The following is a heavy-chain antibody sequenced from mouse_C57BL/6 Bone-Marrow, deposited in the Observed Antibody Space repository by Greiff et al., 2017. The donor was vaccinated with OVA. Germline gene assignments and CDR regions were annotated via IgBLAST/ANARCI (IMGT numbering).Heavy chain of an antibody. J-gene: IGHJ2*01. CDR1: GYTFTSYW. Sequence: QVQLQQPGAELVKPGASVKVSCKASGYTFTSYWMHWVMQRPGQGLEWIGRIHPSDSDTNYNQKFKGKATLTVDKSSSTAYMQLSSLTSEDSAVYYCALFITTVVASFDYWGQGTTLTVSS. V-gene: IGHV1-74*01. CDR3: ALFITTVVASFDY. D-gene: IGHD1-1*01. CDR2: IHPSDSDT.